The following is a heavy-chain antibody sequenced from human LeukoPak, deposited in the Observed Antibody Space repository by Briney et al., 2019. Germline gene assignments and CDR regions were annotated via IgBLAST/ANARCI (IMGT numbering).Heavy chain of an antibody. CDR3: ARDEFGELPPYYFDY. CDR2: IKQDGSEK. J-gene: IGHJ4*02. CDR1: GFTFSTYS. D-gene: IGHD3-10*01. V-gene: IGHV3-7*01. Sequence: PGGSLRLSCAASGFTFSTYSMNWVRQAPGKGLEWVANIKQDGSEKYYVDSVKGRFTISRDNAKNSLYLQMNSLRAEDTAVYYCARDEFGELPPYYFDYWGQGALVTVSS.